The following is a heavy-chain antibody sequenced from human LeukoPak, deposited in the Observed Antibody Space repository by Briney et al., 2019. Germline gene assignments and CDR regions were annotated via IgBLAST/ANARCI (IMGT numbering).Heavy chain of an antibody. CDR1: GGSISSYY. CDR2: IYYSGST. D-gene: IGHD3-9*01. V-gene: IGHV4-59*01. Sequence: SETLSLTCTVSGGSISSYYWSWIRQPPGKGLEWIGYIYYSGSTNYNPSLKSRVTISVDTSKNQFSLKLSSVTAADTAVYYCAREEPVLRYFDWSRRNWYFDLWGRGTLVPVSS. CDR3: AREEPVLRYFDWSRRNWYFDL. J-gene: IGHJ2*01.